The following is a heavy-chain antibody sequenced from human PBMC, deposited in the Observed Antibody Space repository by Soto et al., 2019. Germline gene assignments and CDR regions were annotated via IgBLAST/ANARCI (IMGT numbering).Heavy chain of an antibody. J-gene: IGHJ4*02. CDR1: GFTFSSYA. CDR3: AKDYDYIWGSYRYTSYFDY. CDR2: ISGSGGST. Sequence: GGSLRLSCAASGFTFSSYAMSWVRQAPGKGLEWVSAISGSGGSTYYADSVKGRFTISRDNSKNTLYLQMNSLRAEDTAVYYCAKDYDYIWGSYRYTSYFDYWGQGTLVTVSS. D-gene: IGHD3-16*02. V-gene: IGHV3-23*01.